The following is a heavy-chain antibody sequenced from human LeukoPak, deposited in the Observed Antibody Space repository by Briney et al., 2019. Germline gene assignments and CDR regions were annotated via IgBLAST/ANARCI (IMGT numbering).Heavy chain of an antibody. V-gene: IGHV4-59*01. CDR3: ARYVWGSYPTFEDY. CDR1: GGSISSYY. J-gene: IGHJ4*02. CDR2: IYYSGST. Sequence: TSETLSLTCTVSGGSISSYYWSWIRQPPGKGLEWIGYIYYSGSTNYNPSLKSRVTISVDTSKKQLSLKLSSETAADTAVYFCARYVWGSYPTFEDYWGQGTLVTVSS. D-gene: IGHD3-16*02.